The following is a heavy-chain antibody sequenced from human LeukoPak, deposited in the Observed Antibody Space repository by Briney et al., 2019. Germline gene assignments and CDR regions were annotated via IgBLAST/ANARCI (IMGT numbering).Heavy chain of an antibody. V-gene: IGHV1-69*13. Sequence: ASVKVSCKASGGTFSSYAISWVRQAPGQGLEWMGGIIPIFGTANYAQKFQGRVTITADESTSTAYMELSSLRSGDTAVYYCARDLLPLVWELLFYWGQGTLVTVSS. CDR3: ARDLLPLVWELLFY. CDR1: GGTFSSYA. D-gene: IGHD1-26*01. J-gene: IGHJ4*02. CDR2: IIPIFGTA.